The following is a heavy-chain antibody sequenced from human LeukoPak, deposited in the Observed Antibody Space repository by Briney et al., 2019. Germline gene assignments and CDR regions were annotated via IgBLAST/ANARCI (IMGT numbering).Heavy chain of an antibody. D-gene: IGHD6-19*01. CDR3: ATGIAVAYTFDY. CDR2: ITPNSGGT. J-gene: IGHJ4*02. Sequence: MGWITPNSGGTNYAQRFQGRVTMTRDTSISTAYMELSRLRSDDTAVYYCATGIAVAYTFDYWGQGTLVTVSS. V-gene: IGHV1-2*02.